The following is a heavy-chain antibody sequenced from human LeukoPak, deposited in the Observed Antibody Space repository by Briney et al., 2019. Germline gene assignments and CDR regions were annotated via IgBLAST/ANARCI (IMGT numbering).Heavy chain of an antibody. Sequence: PSETLSLTCAVYGGSFSGYYWSWIRQPPGKGLEWIGEINHSGSTNYNPSLKSRVTISVDTSKNQFSLKLSSVTAADTAVYYCARPVQLERAFDIWGQGTMVTVSS. V-gene: IGHV4-34*01. CDR3: ARPVQLERAFDI. CDR1: GGSFSGYY. D-gene: IGHD1-1*01. J-gene: IGHJ3*02. CDR2: INHSGST.